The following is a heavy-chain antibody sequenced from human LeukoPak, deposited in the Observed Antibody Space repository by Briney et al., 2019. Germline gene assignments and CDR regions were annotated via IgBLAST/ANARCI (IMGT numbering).Heavy chain of an antibody. CDR3: ARGFVAENWFDP. V-gene: IGHV3-20*04. CDR2: INWNGGST. D-gene: IGHD1-14*01. Sequence: GGSLRLSCAASGFTFDDYGMSWVRQAPGKGLEWVSGINWNGGSTGYADSVKGRFTISRDNAKNSLYLQMNSLRAEDTALYYRARGFVAENWFDPWGQGTLVTVSS. J-gene: IGHJ5*02. CDR1: GFTFDDYG.